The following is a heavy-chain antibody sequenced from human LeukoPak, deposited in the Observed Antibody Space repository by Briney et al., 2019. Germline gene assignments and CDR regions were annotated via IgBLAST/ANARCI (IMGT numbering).Heavy chain of an antibody. CDR3: ASGGPSSSWSYYYYYYMDV. CDR2: IIPIFGTA. D-gene: IGHD6-13*01. V-gene: IGHV1-69*05. CDR1: GGTFSSYA. J-gene: IGHJ6*03. Sequence: SVKVSCKASGGTFSSYAISWVRQAPGQGLEWMGGIIPIFGTANYAQKFQGRVTITTDESTSTAYMELSSLRSEDTAVYYCASGGPSSSWSYYYYYYMDVWGKGTTVTVSS.